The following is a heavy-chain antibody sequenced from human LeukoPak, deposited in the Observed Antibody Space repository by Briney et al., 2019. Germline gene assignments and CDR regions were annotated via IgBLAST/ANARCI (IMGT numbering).Heavy chain of an antibody. V-gene: IGHV4-30-4*08. D-gene: IGHD3-10*01. CDR3: ARHAAFYYGSGSYRPFDY. Sequence: SETLSLTCTVSGGSISSGDYYWSWIRQPPGKGLEWIGYIYYRGSTYYNPSLKSRVTMSVDMSKNQFSLKLSSVTAADTAVYYCARHAAFYYGSGSYRPFDYWGQGTLVTVSS. CDR2: IYYRGST. J-gene: IGHJ4*02. CDR1: GGSISSGDYY.